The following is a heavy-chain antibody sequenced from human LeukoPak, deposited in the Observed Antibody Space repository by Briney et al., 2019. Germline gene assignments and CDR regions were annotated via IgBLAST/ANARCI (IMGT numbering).Heavy chain of an antibody. V-gene: IGHV4-61*02. CDR1: GGSISSGTYY. CDR2: IYTSGTT. Sequence: SQTLSLTCSVSGGSISSGTYYWGWHGQPAGKGREGSGSIYTSGTTTYTPSLKSRVSISADTSKNQFSLRLTSVTAADTAVYSCASGGDAAPFDYWGQGTLVTVSS. CDR3: ASGGDAAPFDY. D-gene: IGHD2-21*02. J-gene: IGHJ4*02.